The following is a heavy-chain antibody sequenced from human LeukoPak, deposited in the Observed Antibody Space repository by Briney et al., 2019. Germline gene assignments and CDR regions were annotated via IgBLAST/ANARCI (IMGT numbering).Heavy chain of an antibody. D-gene: IGHD3-10*01. J-gene: IGHJ5*02. CDR2: INAGNGNT. Sequence: GASVKVSCKASGYTFTSYAMHWVRQAPGQRLEWMGWINAGNGNTKYSQKFQGRVTITRDTSASTAYMELSSLRSEDTAVYYWARPEGVRNNWFDPWGQRTLVTVSS. V-gene: IGHV1-3*01. CDR3: ARPEGVRNNWFDP. CDR1: GYTFTSYA.